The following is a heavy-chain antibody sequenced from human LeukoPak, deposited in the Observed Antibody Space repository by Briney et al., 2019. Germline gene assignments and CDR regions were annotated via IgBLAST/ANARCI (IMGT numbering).Heavy chain of an antibody. D-gene: IGHD2-15*01. J-gene: IGHJ3*02. CDR1: GGTFSSYA. CDR2: IIPIFGTA. CDR3: ARDNGGSWVVDAFDI. Sequence: SVKVSCKASGGTFSSYAISWVRQAPGQGLEWMGGIIPIFGTANYAQKFQGRVAITADESTSTAYMELSSLRSEDTAVYYCARDNGGSWVVDAFDIWGQGTMVTVSS. V-gene: IGHV1-69*13.